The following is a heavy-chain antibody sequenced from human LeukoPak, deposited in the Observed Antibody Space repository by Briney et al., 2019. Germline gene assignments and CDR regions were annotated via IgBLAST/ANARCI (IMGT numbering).Heavy chain of an antibody. V-gene: IGHV7-4-1*02. D-gene: IGHD6-19*01. CDR2: INTNTGIP. CDR3: ATGSSGCRR. J-gene: IGHJ4*02. CDR1: GYTFTSYA. Sequence: ASVKVSCKASGYTFTSYAMNWVRQAPGQGLEWMGWINTNTGIPTYAQGFTGRFVFSLDASVSTAYLQISSLEAEGTAVYYCATGSSGCRRWGQGTLVTVCS.